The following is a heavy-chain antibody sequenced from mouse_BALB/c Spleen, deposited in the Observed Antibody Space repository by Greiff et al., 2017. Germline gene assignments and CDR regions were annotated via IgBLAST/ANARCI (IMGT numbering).Heavy chain of an antibody. CDR1: GYTFTDYA. D-gene: IGHD4-1*01. Sequence: QVQLQQSGAELVRPGVSVKISCKGSGYTFTDYAMHWVKQSHAKSLEWIGVISTYYGDASYNQKFKGKATMTVDKSSSTAYMELARLTSEDSAIYYCARGPNWVYYFDYWGQGTTLTVSS. CDR2: ISTYYGDA. J-gene: IGHJ2*01. CDR3: ARGPNWVYYFDY. V-gene: IGHV1S137*01.